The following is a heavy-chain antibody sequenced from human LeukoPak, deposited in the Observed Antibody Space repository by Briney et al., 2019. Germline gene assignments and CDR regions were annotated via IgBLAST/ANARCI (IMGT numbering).Heavy chain of an antibody. J-gene: IGHJ4*02. V-gene: IGHV4-59*12. CDR3: ARDSGLGGYCSGGSCYLDY. Sequence: SETLSLTCTVSGGSISSYYWSWIRQPPGKGLEWIGYIYYSGSTNYNPSLKSRVTISVDTSKNQFSLKLSSVTAADTAVYYCARDSGLGGYCSGGSCYLDYWGQGTLVTVSS. CDR2: IYYSGST. D-gene: IGHD2-15*01. CDR1: GGSISSYY.